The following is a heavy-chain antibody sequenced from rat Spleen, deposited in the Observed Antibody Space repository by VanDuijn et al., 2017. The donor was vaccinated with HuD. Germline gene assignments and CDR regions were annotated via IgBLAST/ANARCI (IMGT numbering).Heavy chain of an antibody. CDR3: ARTTYDYFDY. CDR2: ISPDGGTT. J-gene: IGHJ2*01. D-gene: IGHD2-1*01. V-gene: IGHV5S23*01. Sequence: EVQLVESGGGLVQPGRSLKLSCAASGFTFSNYDMTWIRQAPGKGLEWVATISPDGGTTYYPDTLKGRFVISKDNAKNTGYLQMTNLRSEDTAAYYCARTTYDYFDYWGQGVMVTVSS. CDR1: GFTFSNYD.